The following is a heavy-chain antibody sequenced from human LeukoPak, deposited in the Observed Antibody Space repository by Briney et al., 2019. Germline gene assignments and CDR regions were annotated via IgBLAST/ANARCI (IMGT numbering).Heavy chain of an antibody. CDR2: TKQDGSEK. J-gene: IGHJ5*01. CDR3: MCSGGSSTSCPRRLDP. D-gene: IGHD2-2*01. Sequence: PGGSLRLSCAASGSTFSSYGMKWVRQAPGKGLEWVATTKQDGSEKYYVDSVKGRFTTSRDNAKNSLYLQMNSLRAEATTVYYCMCSGGSSTSCPRRLDPWGKGALVTVSS. CDR1: GSTFSSYG. V-gene: IGHV3-7*01.